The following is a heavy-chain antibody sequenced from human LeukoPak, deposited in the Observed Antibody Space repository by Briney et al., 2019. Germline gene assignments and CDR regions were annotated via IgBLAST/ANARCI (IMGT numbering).Heavy chain of an antibody. D-gene: IGHD3-22*01. V-gene: IGHV4-61*02. CDR1: GGSISSSSYY. CDR2: IYTSGST. CDR3: ARDLRGGTMIVAGTAFDI. J-gene: IGHJ3*02. Sequence: SETLSLTCTVSGGSISSSSYYWSWIRQPAGKGLEWIGRIYTSGSTNYNPSLKSRVTMSVDTSKNQFSLKLSSVTAADTAVYYCARDLRGGTMIVAGTAFDIWGQGTMVTVSS.